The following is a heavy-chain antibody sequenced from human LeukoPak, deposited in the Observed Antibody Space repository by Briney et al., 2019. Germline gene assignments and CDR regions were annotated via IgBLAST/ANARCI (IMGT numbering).Heavy chain of an antibody. D-gene: IGHD3-10*01. CDR2: IFSGGST. J-gene: IGHJ4*02. V-gene: IGHV3-53*01. CDR3: AKEGFGSGEAY. Sequence: GGSLRLSCAASGFTVSSNYMSWVRQAPGKGLEWVSVIFSGGSTYYADSVKGRFTISRDNSKNTLYLQMNSLRAEDTAVYYCAKEGFGSGEAYWGQGTLVTVSS. CDR1: GFTVSSNY.